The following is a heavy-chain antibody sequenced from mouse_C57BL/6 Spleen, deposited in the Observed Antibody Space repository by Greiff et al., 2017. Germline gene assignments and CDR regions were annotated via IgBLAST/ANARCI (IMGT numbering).Heavy chain of an antibody. CDR1: GFTFSDYG. D-gene: IGHD1-1*01. CDR2: ISSGRSTI. V-gene: IGHV5-17*01. CDR3: ARPYGSSFYYAMDY. Sequence: EVQGVESGGGLVKPGGSLKLSCAASGFTFSDYGMHWVRQAPEKGLEWVAYISSGRSTIYYADTVKGRFTISRDNAKHTLFLPMTSLRSEDTAMYYCARPYGSSFYYAMDYWGQGTSVTVSS. J-gene: IGHJ4*01.